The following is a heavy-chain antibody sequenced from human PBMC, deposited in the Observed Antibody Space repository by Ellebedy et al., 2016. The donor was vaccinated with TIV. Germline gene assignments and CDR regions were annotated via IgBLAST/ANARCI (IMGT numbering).Heavy chain of an antibody. CDR1: GFTFSHYA. CDR3: ARDTEATTGGRDYNYYGMDV. J-gene: IGHJ6*02. Sequence: GGSLRLSCSASGFTFSHYAMHWVRQAPGKGLEYVSAINNNGGNTYYADSVKGRFTISRDSSKNTLYLQMNSLRPEDTAMYYCARDTEATTGGRDYNYYGMDVWGQGTTVTVSS. CDR2: INNNGGNT. V-gene: IGHV3-64*04. D-gene: IGHD4-23*01.